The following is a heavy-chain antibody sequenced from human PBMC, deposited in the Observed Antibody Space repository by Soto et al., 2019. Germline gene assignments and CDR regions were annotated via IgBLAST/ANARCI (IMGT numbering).Heavy chain of an antibody. CDR2: ISYDGSNK. Sequence: PGGSLRLSCAASGFTFSSYSMHWVRQAPGKGLEWVAVISYDGSNKYYADSVKGRFTISRDNSKNTLYLQMNSLRAEDTAVYYCARDSNTQAVYYDFWSGYYPRPPFDPWGQGTLVTVSS. CDR1: GFTFSSYS. J-gene: IGHJ5*02. V-gene: IGHV3-30-3*01. CDR3: ARDSNTQAVYYDFWSGYYPRPPFDP. D-gene: IGHD3-3*01.